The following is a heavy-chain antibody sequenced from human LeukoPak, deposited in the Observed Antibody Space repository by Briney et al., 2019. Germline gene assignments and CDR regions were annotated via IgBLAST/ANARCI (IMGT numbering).Heavy chain of an antibody. Sequence: ASVKVSCKASGYTFTGCYMHWVRQAPGQGLEWMGWINPNSGGTNYAQKFQGRVTMTRDTSISTAYMELSRLRSDDTAVYYCARVPPRYCSSTSCSYYYYYYGMDVWGQGTTVTVSS. CDR1: GYTFTGCY. CDR3: ARVPPRYCSSTSCSYYYYYYGMDV. J-gene: IGHJ6*02. CDR2: INPNSGGT. V-gene: IGHV1-2*02. D-gene: IGHD2-2*01.